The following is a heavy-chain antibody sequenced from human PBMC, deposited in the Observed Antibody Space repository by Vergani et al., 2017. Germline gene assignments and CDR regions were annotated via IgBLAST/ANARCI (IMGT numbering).Heavy chain of an antibody. CDR2: IDWDDDK. Sequence: QVALRESGPALVNPTQTLTLTCTFSGFSLSTSGTCVSWIRQPPGKALEWLAHIDWDDDKSYSTSLMTRLTISMDTSKNQVVLTMTDMDPVDTATYYCSRVFYYEEPGDFDYWGQGTLVTVSS. CDR3: SRVFYYEEPGDFDY. D-gene: IGHD3-3*01. V-gene: IGHV2-70*01. CDR1: GFSLSTSGTC. J-gene: IGHJ4*02.